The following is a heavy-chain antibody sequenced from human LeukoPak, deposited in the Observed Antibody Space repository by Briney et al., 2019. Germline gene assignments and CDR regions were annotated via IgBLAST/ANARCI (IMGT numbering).Heavy chain of an antibody. V-gene: IGHV4-59*01. Sequence: SETLSLTCTVSGGSISSYYWSWTRQPPGKGLEWIGYIYYSGSTNYNPSLKSRVTISVDTSKNQFSLKLSSVTAADTAVYYCARGAMVTGFDYWGQGTLVTVSS. CDR1: GGSISSYY. CDR3: ARGAMVTGFDY. CDR2: IYYSGST. D-gene: IGHD5-18*01. J-gene: IGHJ4*02.